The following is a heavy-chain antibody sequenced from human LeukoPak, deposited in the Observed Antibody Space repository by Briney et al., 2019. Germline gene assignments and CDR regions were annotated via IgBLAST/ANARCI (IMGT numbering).Heavy chain of an antibody. CDR1: GYTFTGYY. CDR3: ARGGYCSGGSCYGGFQH. Sequence: ASVKVSCKASGYTFTGYYMHWVRQAPGQGLEWMGWINPNSGVTNYAQKFQGRVTMTRDTSISTAYMELSRLRSDDTAVYYCARGGYCSGGSCYGGFQHWGQGTLVTVSS. J-gene: IGHJ1*01. CDR2: INPNSGVT. D-gene: IGHD2-15*01. V-gene: IGHV1-2*02.